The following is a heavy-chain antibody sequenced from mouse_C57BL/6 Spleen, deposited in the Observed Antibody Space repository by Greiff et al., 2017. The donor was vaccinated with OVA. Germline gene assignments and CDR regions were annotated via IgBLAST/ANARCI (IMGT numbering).Heavy chain of an antibody. J-gene: IGHJ2*01. V-gene: IGHV1-47*01. CDR1: GYTFTTYP. Sequence: QVQLKESGAELVKPGASVKMSCKASGYTFTTYPIEWMKQNHGKSLEWIGNFHPYNDDTKYTEKFKGKATLTVEKSSSTVYLELSRLTSDDSAVYYCARGPHDYDKYYYFDYWGQGTTLTVSS. D-gene: IGHD2-4*01. CDR3: ARGPHDYDKYYYFDY. CDR2: FHPYNDDT.